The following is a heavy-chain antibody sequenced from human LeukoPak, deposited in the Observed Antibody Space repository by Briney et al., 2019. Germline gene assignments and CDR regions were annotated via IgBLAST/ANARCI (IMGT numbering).Heavy chain of an antibody. D-gene: IGHD4-23*01. CDR3: ARYGGNRDYYYGMDV. V-gene: IGHV1-18*01. CDR1: GYTFTSYG. CDR2: ISAYNGNT. Sequence: ASVKVSCKASGYTFTSYGISWVRQAPGQGLEWMGWISAYNGNTNYAQTLQGRVTMTTDTSTSTAYMELRSLRSDDTAVYYCARYGGNRDYYYGMDVWGQGTTVTVSS. J-gene: IGHJ6*02.